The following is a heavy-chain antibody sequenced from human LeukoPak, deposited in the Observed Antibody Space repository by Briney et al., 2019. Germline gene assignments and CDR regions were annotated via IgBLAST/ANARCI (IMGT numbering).Heavy chain of an antibody. CDR1: GFTFSSYG. CDR2: IRYDGSNK. CDR3: AKYPYWGYSYGSVDY. D-gene: IGHD5-18*01. Sequence: QAGGCLRLSCAASGFTFSSYGMHWVRQAPGKGLEWVAFIRYDGSNKYYADSVKGRFTISRDNSKNTLYLQMNSLRAGHTAVYYCAKYPYWGYSYGSVDYWGQGTLVTVSS. J-gene: IGHJ4*02. V-gene: IGHV3-30*02.